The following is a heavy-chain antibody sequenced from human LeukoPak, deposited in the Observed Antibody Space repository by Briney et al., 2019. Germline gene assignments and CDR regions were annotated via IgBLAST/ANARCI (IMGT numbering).Heavy chain of an antibody. CDR3: AKGGMVAAILGY. CDR1: GFTFSSYG. J-gene: IGHJ4*02. CDR2: IWYDGSNK. V-gene: IGHV3-33*06. Sequence: PGGSLRLSCAASGFTFSSYGMHWVRQAPGKGLERVAVIWYDGSNKYYADSVKGRFTISRDNSKNTLYLQMNSLRAEDTAVYYCAKGGMVAAILGYWGQGTLVTVSS. D-gene: IGHD2-15*01.